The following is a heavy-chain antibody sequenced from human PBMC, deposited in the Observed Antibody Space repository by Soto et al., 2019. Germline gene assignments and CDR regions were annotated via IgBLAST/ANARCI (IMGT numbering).Heavy chain of an antibody. CDR1: GGTFSSYG. V-gene: IGHV1-69*01. CDR3: ARAHGSSWYNWFDP. Sequence: QVLLVQSGAEVKKPGSSVKVSCKASGGTFSSYGISWVRQTPGRGLEWMGGIIPLFGTTNYAQKFRGRVTVTADESTSTVYIELRSLSFEDTAVYYCARAHGSSWYNWFDPWGQGTLVTVSS. D-gene: IGHD6-13*01. J-gene: IGHJ5*02. CDR2: IIPLFGTT.